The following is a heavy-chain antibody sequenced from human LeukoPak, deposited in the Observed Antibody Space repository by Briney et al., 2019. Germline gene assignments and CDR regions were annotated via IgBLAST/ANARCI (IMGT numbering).Heavy chain of an antibody. CDR3: ARAQYYDILTGYYGPPFDY. D-gene: IGHD3-9*01. CDR1: GFTFSSYE. V-gene: IGHV3-48*03. Sequence: GGSLRLSCAASGFTFSSYEMNWVRQAPGKGLEWVSYINSAGSTIYYADSVKGRFTISRDNAKNSLYLQMNSLRAEDTAVYYCARAQYYDILTGYYGPPFDYRGQGTLITVSS. J-gene: IGHJ4*02. CDR2: INSAGSTI.